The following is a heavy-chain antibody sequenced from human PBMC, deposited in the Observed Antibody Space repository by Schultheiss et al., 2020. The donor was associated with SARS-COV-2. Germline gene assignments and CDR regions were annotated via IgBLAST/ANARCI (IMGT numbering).Heavy chain of an antibody. J-gene: IGHJ4*02. CDR1: GGSITSSDYY. CDR2: IYVGAST. D-gene: IGHD4-17*01. V-gene: IGHV4-39*01. Sequence: SETLSLTCTVSGGSITSSDYYWTWIRQQPGKGLEWIGYIYVGASTHYNPSLKSRVTISVDTSKNQFSLKLSSVTAADTAVYYCANGTVSDYFDYWGQGNLVTVSS. CDR3: ANGTVSDYFDY.